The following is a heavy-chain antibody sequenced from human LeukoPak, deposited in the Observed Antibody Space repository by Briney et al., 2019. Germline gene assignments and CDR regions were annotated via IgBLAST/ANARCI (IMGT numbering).Heavy chain of an antibody. CDR3: AKDGDAGTAYYYYYMDV. V-gene: IGHV3-33*06. Sequence: RSLRLSCAASGFTFSSYGMHWVRQAPGKGLEWVAVIWYDGSNIYYADSVRGRFTVSRDNSKNTLFLQMNGLRAEDTAVYYCAKDGDAGTAYYYYYMDVWGKGTTVTVSS. D-gene: IGHD1-7*01. CDR2: IWYDGSNI. CDR1: GFTFSSYG. J-gene: IGHJ6*03.